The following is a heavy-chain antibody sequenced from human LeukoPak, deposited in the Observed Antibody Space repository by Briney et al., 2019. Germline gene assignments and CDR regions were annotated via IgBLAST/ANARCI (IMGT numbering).Heavy chain of an antibody. D-gene: IGHD2-2*01. Sequence: GASAKVSCKASGYTFTSYYMHWVRQAPGQGLEWMGIINPSGGSTSYAQKFQGRVTMTRDTSTSTVYMELSSLRSEDTAVYYCARAPPNYCSSTSRPHYHGIDVWGQGTTVTVSS. CDR3: ARAPPNYCSSTSRPHYHGIDV. CDR2: INPSGGST. V-gene: IGHV1-46*01. CDR1: GYTFTSYY. J-gene: IGHJ6*02.